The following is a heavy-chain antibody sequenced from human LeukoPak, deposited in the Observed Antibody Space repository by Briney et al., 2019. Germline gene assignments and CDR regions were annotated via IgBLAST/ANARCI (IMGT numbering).Heavy chain of an antibody. D-gene: IGHD3-22*01. CDR2: INPNSGGT. V-gene: IGHV1-2*02. CDR1: GYTFTGYY. Sequence: ASLKLSCKASGYTFTGYYMHRVRQAPGHGLECLGWINPNSGGTTHTQKSQCRVTMTRDTSISTAYMELSRLRSDGTAVYYCARAKITMIVGRTDYWGQGTLVTVSS. J-gene: IGHJ4*02. CDR3: ARAKITMIVGRTDY.